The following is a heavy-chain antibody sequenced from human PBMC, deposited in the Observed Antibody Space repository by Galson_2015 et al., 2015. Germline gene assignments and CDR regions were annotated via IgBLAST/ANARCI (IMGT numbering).Heavy chain of an antibody. D-gene: IGHD2-2*02. CDR1: GGTFRSYA. CDR3: ARAGCSSTSCYIGWFDP. CDR2: IIPILGIA. V-gene: IGHV1-69*04. J-gene: IGHJ5*02. Sequence: SVKVSCKASGGTFRSYAISWVRPAPGQGLEWMGRIIPILGIANYAKKFQGRVTITADKSTSTAYMELSSLRAEDTAVYYCARAGCSSTSCYIGWFDPWGQGTLVTVSS.